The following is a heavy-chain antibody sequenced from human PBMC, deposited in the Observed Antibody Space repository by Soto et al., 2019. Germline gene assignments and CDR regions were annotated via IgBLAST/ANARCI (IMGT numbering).Heavy chain of an antibody. CDR1: GFTFGSYW. Sequence: EVPLVESGGGLVQPGGSLRLSCAVSGFTFGSYWMNWVRLIPGKGLEWVAYIKPDGSATYYVDFVKGRFTISRDNAKNSLYLQMNSLRVEDTSVYYCARAGYCGPGCYYYFDYWGQGTLVTVSS. D-gene: IGHD2-21*02. J-gene: IGHJ4*02. CDR2: IKPDGSAT. CDR3: ARAGYCGPGCYYYFDY. V-gene: IGHV3-7*01.